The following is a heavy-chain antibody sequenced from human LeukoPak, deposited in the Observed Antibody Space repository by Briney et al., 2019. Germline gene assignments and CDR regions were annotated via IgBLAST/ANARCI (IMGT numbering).Heavy chain of an antibody. Sequence: GASVKVSCKASGYTFTGHYMHWVRQAPGQGLEWMGWINPNIGGTNYAQKFQGRVTMARDTSISTAYMELSRLRSDDTAVYYCARDDAQLLWFGELGLGWFDPWGQGTLVTVSS. J-gene: IGHJ5*02. V-gene: IGHV1-2*02. CDR1: GYTFTGHY. D-gene: IGHD3-10*01. CDR3: ARDDAQLLWFGELGLGWFDP. CDR2: INPNIGGT.